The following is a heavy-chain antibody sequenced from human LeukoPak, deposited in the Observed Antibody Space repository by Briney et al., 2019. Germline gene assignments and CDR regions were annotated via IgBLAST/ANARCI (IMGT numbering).Heavy chain of an antibody. CDR3: ARVRGELELRFYYYYYMDV. J-gene: IGHJ6*03. D-gene: IGHD1-7*01. CDR2: IIPIFGTA. CDR1: GGTFSSYA. Sequence: SVKVSCKASGGTFSSYAISWVRQAPGQGLEWMGGIIPIFGTANYAQKFQGRVTITADKSTSTAYMELSSLRSEDTAVYYCARVRGELELRFYYYYYMDVWGRGTTVTVSS. V-gene: IGHV1-69*06.